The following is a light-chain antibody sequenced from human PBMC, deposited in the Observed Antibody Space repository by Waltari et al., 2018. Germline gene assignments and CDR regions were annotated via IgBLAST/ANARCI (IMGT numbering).Light chain of an antibody. CDR3: QQSGSSPPYT. CDR1: QSVSRSN. CDR2: GAS. J-gene: IGKJ2*01. V-gene: IGKV3-20*01. Sequence: IVLTQSPGTLSLSAGERATLSCRASQSVSRSNLAWYQQKPGQAPRRLSYGASTRATGIPDRFSGSGSGTDFTLTINRLEPEDFAVYFCQQSGSSPPYTFGQGTKLEI.